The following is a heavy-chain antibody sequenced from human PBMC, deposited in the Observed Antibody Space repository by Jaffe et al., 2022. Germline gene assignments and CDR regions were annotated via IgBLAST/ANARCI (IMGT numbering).Heavy chain of an antibody. J-gene: IGHJ4*02. CDR1: GYTFTSYY. CDR2: INPSGGST. Sequence: QVQLVQSGAEVKKPGASVKVSCKASGYTFTSYYMHWVRQAPGQGLEWMGIINPSGGSTSYAQKFQGRVTMTRDTSTSTVYMELSSLRSEDTAVYYCARVFNTMVRGVIIEFFDYWGQGTLVTVSS. CDR3: ARVFNTMVRGVIIEFFDY. V-gene: IGHV1-46*01. D-gene: IGHD3-10*01.